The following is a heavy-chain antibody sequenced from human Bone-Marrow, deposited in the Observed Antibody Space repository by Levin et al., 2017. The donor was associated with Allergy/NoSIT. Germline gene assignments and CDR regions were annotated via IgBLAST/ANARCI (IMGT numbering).Heavy chain of an antibody. CDR3: ARRNTYYYGYLDP. J-gene: IGHJ5*02. D-gene: IGHD3-10*01. CDR1: GGSFSGYY. Sequence: SETLSLTCAVYGGSFSGYYWSWIRQPPGKGLEWIGEINHSGSTNYNPSLKSRVTISVDTSKNQFSLKLSSVTAADTAVYYCARRNTYYYGYLDPWGQGTLVTVSS. V-gene: IGHV4-34*01. CDR2: INHSGST.